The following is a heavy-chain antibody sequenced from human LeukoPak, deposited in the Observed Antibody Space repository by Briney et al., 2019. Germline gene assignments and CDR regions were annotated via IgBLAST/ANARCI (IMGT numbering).Heavy chain of an antibody. Sequence: SETLSLTCSVSGGSISSGDYYWSWIRQPPGKGLEWIGHIYYSGSTHHNPSLKSRVTISVDTSKNQFSLKLSSVTATDTAVCYCARSLLSAGSGSYGFDPWGQGTLVTVSS. J-gene: IGHJ5*02. CDR2: IYYSGST. CDR3: ARSLLSAGSGSYGFDP. CDR1: GGSISSGDYY. V-gene: IGHV4-30-4*01. D-gene: IGHD3-10*01.